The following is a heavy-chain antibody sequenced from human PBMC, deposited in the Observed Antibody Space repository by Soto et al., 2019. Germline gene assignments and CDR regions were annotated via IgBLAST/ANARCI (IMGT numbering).Heavy chain of an antibody. J-gene: IGHJ6*02. V-gene: IGHV4-31*03. CDR3: ARDRMAAARYYGMDV. CDR2: IYYSGST. CDR1: GGSISSGGYY. D-gene: IGHD6-13*01. Sequence: SETLSLTCTVSGGSISSGGYYFICIRQHPWKGLEWIGYIYYSGSTYYNPSLKSRVTISVDTSKNQFSLKLSSVTAADTAVYYCARDRMAAARYYGMDVWGQGTTVTVSS.